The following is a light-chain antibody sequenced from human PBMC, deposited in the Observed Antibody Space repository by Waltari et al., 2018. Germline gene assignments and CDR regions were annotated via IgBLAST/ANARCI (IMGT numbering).Light chain of an antibody. CDR3: VAWDDSLTVYV. J-gene: IGLJ1*01. V-gene: IGLV1-44*01. Sequence: QSVLTQPPSTSGTPGQRVIISCSGSSSNIGGNVVNWYQQIPRTAPKLLIYGSDRRPSGVPGRFSGSKSGTSASLAISGLQSEDEAYYYCVAWDDSLTVYVFGTGTKVTVL. CDR2: GSD. CDR1: SSNIGGNV.